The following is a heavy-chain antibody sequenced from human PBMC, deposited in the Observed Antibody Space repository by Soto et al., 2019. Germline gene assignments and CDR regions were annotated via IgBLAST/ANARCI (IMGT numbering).Heavy chain of an antibody. J-gene: IGHJ5*02. D-gene: IGHD2-2*03. CDR1: GGSISNSGYY. V-gene: IGHV4-39*01. CDR2: IYYSGST. CDR3: ARMDIYWFDP. Sequence: SETLSLTCTVSGGSISNSGYYWGWIRQPPGKGLEWIGSIYYSGSTYYNPSLKSRVTISVDTSKNQFSLKLSSVTAADTAVYYCARMDIYWFDPWGQGTLVTVSS.